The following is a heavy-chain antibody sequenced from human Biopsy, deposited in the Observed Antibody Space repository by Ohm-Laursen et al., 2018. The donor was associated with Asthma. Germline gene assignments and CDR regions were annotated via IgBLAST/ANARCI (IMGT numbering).Heavy chain of an antibody. D-gene: IGHD3-3*02. Sequence: GSLRLSCSASGFTFGDYCISWVRQVPGKGLEWVANIKHDGSEKNHVDSLKGRFTISRDNAKNSLYLQMNSLRAEDTAVYYCARTFHFWSPYHAEHYQLWGQGTLVTVSS. CDR2: IKHDGSEK. CDR1: GFTFGDYC. V-gene: IGHV3-7*01. J-gene: IGHJ1*01. CDR3: ARTFHFWSPYHAEHYQL.